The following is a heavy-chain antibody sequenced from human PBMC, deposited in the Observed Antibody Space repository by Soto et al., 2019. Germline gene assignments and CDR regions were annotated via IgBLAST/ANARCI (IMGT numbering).Heavy chain of an antibody. J-gene: IGHJ4*02. Sequence: ASVKVSCKASGFTFTSSAFQWVRQARGQRLEWIGWIAVGSGYTNYAQRFQDRATLTRDMSTATTYMELSRLTSEDTAIYYCASHRNEVPPDYWGQGTLVTVSS. D-gene: IGHD1-1*01. V-gene: IGHV1-58*01. CDR2: IAVGSGYT. CDR1: GFTFTSSA. CDR3: ASHRNEVPPDY.